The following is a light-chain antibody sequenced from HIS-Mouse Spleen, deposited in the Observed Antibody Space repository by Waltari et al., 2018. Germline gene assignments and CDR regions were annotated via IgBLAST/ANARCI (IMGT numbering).Light chain of an antibody. J-gene: IGLJ3*02. CDR2: DGS. CDR1: SSDVGGYNY. V-gene: IGLV2-11*01. Sequence: QSALTQPRSVSGSPGQSVTISCTGTSSDVGGYNYVSWYQQHPGKAPNLMIYDGSKRPSGVPDRFSGSKSGNTASLTISGLQAEDEADYYCCSYAGSYTPWVFGGGTKLTVL. CDR3: CSYAGSYTPWV.